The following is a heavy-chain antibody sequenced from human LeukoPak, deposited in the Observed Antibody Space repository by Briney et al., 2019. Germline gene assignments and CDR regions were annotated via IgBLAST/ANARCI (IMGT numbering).Heavy chain of an antibody. J-gene: IGHJ4*02. D-gene: IGHD6-19*01. CDR2: ISWDSGST. Sequence: GGSLRLSCAASGFTFDDYTMHWVRQAPGKGLEWVSLISWDSGSTYYADSVKGRFTISRDNSKNSLYLQMNSLRTEDTALYYCAKEGPGIPVAGLDYWGQGTLVTVSS. V-gene: IGHV3-43*01. CDR1: GFTFDDYT. CDR3: AKEGPGIPVAGLDY.